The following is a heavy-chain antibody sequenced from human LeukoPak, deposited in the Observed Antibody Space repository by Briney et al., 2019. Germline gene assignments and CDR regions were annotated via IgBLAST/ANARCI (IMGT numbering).Heavy chain of an antibody. CDR1: GYTFTGYY. V-gene: IGHV1-69*04. CDR2: IIPILGIA. J-gene: IGHJ4*02. D-gene: IGHD5-18*01. Sequence: SVKVSCKASGYTFTGYYMHWVRQAPGQGLEWMGRIIPILGIANYAQKFQGRVTITADKSTSTAYMELSSLRSEDTAVYYCARDPGYSYPLDYWGQGTLVTVSS. CDR3: ARDPGYSYPLDY.